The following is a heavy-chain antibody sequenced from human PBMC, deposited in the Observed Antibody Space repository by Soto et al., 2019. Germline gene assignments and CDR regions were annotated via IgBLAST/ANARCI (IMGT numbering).Heavy chain of an antibody. J-gene: IGHJ6*02. D-gene: IGHD2-15*01. CDR3: ARVAADIVVVVAAFMDV. CDR1: GYTFTSYG. CDR2: ISAYNGNT. V-gene: IGHV1-18*01. Sequence: QVQLVQSGAEVKKPGASVKVSCKASGYTFTSYGISWVRQAPGQGLEWMGWISAYNGNTNYAQKLQGRVTMTTDTSPSTAYMELRSLRSDDTAVYYCARVAADIVVVVAAFMDVWGQGTTVTVSS.